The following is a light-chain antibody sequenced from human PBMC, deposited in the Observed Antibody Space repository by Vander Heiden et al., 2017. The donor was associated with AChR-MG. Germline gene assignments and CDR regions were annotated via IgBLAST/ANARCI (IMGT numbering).Light chain of an antibody. CDR1: QSVSSY. J-gene: IGKJ4*01. V-gene: IGKV3-11*01. Sequence: EIMSTPSPATLSLSPGERATLSCRASQSVSSYLAWYQQKPGQAPRLLIYDASNRATGIPARFSGSGSGTDFTLTISSLEPEDFAVYYWQQRSNLLTFGGGTKVEIK. CDR3: QQRSNLLT. CDR2: DAS.